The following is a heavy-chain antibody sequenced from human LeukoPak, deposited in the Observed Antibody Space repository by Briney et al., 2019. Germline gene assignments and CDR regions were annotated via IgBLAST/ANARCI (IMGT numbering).Heavy chain of an antibody. V-gene: IGHV3-23*01. CDR2: ISGSGGRT. CDR1: GFTFSNYV. J-gene: IGHJ5*02. CDR3: TRGPPPPGA. D-gene: IGHD3-10*01. Sequence: PGGSLRLSCAASGFTFSNYVMSWVRQAPGKGLEWVSGISGSGGRTYDADSVKGRFTISRDNAKNSLYLQMNSLRAEDTAVYHCTRGPPPPGAWGQGTLVTVSS.